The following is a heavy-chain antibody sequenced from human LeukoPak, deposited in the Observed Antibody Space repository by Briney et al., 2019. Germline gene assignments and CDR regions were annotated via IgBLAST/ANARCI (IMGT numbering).Heavy chain of an antibody. Sequence: EGSLGLSCAASGFTFSSYAMSWVRQAPGKGLEWVSSISGSGGSTYYADSVKGRFTISRDNSKNTLYLQMNRLRPEDTAVYYCAKVLGYSSSTSCYEEDNVAYYYGMDVWAKGPTVTVPS. CDR3: AKVLGYSSSTSCYEEDNVAYYYGMDV. J-gene: IGHJ6*04. CDR1: GFTFSSYA. D-gene: IGHD2-2*01. V-gene: IGHV3-23*01. CDR2: ISGSGGST.